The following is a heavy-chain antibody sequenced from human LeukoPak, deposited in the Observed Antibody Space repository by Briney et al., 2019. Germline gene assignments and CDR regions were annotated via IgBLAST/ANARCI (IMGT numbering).Heavy chain of an antibody. J-gene: IGHJ6*02. CDR2: TRQDGSEK. D-gene: IGHD6-19*01. Sequence: GGSLRLSCAASGFTFSSYWMSWARQAPGKGLEWVANTRQDGSEKYYVDSVKGRFTISRDNAKNSLYLQMNSLRAEDTAVYYCAREGAVAGIYYGMDVWGQGTTVTVSS. V-gene: IGHV3-7*01. CDR3: AREGAVAGIYYGMDV. CDR1: GFTFSSYW.